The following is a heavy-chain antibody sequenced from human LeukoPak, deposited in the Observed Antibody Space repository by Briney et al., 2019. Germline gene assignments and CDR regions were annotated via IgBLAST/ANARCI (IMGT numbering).Heavy chain of an antibody. Sequence: GGSLRLSCAASGFIFSNYEMNWVRQAPGKGLEWVSYISSSGTTIYYADSVKGRFTISRDNAKNSLSLQMNSLRAEDTAVYYCAELGITMIGGVWGKGTTVTISS. J-gene: IGHJ6*04. CDR1: GFIFSNYE. D-gene: IGHD3-10*02. CDR2: ISSSGTTI. V-gene: IGHV3-48*03. CDR3: AELGITMIGGV.